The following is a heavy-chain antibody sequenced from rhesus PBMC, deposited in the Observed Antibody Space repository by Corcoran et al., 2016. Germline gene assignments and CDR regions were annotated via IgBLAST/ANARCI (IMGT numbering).Heavy chain of an antibody. J-gene: IGHJ3*01. D-gene: IGHD1-26*01. CDR3: ARGHNWNYGAFDF. V-gene: IGHV4-169*01. Sequence: QLQLQESGPGLVKPSETLSVTCAVSVGSISSSYWSWIRQAPGKGLEWMWDIYGSDSSTNYNTFLKSRVTLSVDTSKNQLSLKLSSVTAADTAVYYCARGHNWNYGAFDFWGQGLRVTVSS. CDR1: VGSISSSY. CDR2: IYGSDSST.